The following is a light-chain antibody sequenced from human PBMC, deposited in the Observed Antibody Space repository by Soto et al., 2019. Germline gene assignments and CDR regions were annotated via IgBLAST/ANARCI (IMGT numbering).Light chain of an antibody. CDR1: QSLSSN. J-gene: IGKJ4*01. V-gene: IGKV3-15*01. CDR3: QQYNDWPRRLT. CDR2: GAS. Sequence: EIVMTQSPATLSVSPGERATLSCRASQSLSSNLAWYQQKPGHAPRLLIYGASTRATGIPARFSGSGSGTEFTLTISSLQSEDFAVYYCQQYNDWPRRLTFGGGTKVDSK.